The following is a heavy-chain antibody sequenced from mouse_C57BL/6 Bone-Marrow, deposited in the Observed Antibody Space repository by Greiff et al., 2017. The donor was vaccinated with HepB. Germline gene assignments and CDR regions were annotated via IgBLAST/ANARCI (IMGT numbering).Heavy chain of an antibody. Sequence: EVQLQESGPGLVKPSQSLSLTCSVTGYSITSGYYWNWIRQFPGNKLEWMGYISYDGSNNYNPSLKNRISITRDTSKNQFFLKLNSVTTEDTATYYCARDSPYYYGSSYYWYFDVWGTGTTVTVSS. CDR2: ISYDGSN. V-gene: IGHV3-6*01. CDR1: GYSITSGYY. CDR3: ARDSPYYYGSSYYWYFDV. J-gene: IGHJ1*03. D-gene: IGHD1-1*01.